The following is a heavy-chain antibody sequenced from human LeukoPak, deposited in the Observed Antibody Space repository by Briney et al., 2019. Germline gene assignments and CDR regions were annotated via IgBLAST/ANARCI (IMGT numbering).Heavy chain of an antibody. CDR1: GGSFSGYY. D-gene: IGHD6-13*01. CDR3: ARQTSKIAAAGTTYYFDY. J-gene: IGHJ4*02. V-gene: IGHV4-34*01. Sequence: SETLSLTCAVYGGSFSGYYWSWIRQPPGKGLEWIGEINHSGSTDYNPSLKSRVTISVDTSKNQFSLKLSSVTAADTAVYYCARQTSKIAAAGTTYYFDYWGQGTLVTVSS. CDR2: INHSGST.